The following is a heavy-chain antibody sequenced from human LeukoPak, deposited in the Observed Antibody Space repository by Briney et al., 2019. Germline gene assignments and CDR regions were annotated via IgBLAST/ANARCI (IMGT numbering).Heavy chain of an antibody. D-gene: IGHD4-17*01. V-gene: IGHV4-38-2*02. CDR3: ARDSAMHDYGDQPHDY. J-gene: IGHJ4*02. Sequence: SETLSLTCTVSGYSISSGYYWGWIRQPPGKGLEWIGSIYHSGGTYDNPSLKSRVTMSVDTSKNQFSLKLSSVTAADTAVYYCARDSAMHDYGDQPHDYWGQGTLVTVSS. CDR2: IYHSGGT. CDR1: GYSISSGYY.